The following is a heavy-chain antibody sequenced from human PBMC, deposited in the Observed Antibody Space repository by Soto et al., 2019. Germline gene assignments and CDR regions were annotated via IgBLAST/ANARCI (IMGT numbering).Heavy chain of an antibody. J-gene: IGHJ4*02. Sequence: ASVKVSCKASGYTFTSYGISWVRQAPGQGLEWMGWISAYNGNTNYAQKLQGRVTMTTDTSTSTAYMELRSLRSDDTAVYYCARDDDSSGYYYISPRLRPVFDYWGQGTLVTVS. CDR1: GYTFTSYG. V-gene: IGHV1-18*01. CDR2: ISAYNGNT. D-gene: IGHD3-22*01. CDR3: ARDDDSSGYYYISPRLRPVFDY.